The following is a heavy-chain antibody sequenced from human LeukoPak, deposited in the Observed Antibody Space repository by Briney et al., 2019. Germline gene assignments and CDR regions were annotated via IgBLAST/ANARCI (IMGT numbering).Heavy chain of an antibody. Sequence: SVKVSCKASGGTFSSYAISWVRQAPGQGLEWMGGIIPIFGTANYAQRFQGRVTITADESTSTAYMELSSLRSEDTAVYYCARVLLERGYSYGSGLDYYGMDVWGKGTTVTVSS. J-gene: IGHJ6*04. D-gene: IGHD5-18*01. CDR2: IIPIFGTA. CDR1: GGTFSSYA. V-gene: IGHV1-69*13. CDR3: ARVLLERGYSYGSGLDYYGMDV.